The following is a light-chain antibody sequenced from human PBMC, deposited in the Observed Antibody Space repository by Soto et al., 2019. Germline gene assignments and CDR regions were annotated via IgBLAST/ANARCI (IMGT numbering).Light chain of an antibody. Sequence: QPVLTQSPSASASLGASVKLTCTLSSGHSSYAIAWHQQQPEKGPRYLMKLNSDGSHNKGDGIPDRFSGSSSGAERYLTISTLQSEDEADYYCQTWSTGFSVVFGGGTKLTVL. CDR3: QTWSTGFSVV. J-gene: IGLJ2*01. CDR2: LNSDGSH. CDR1: SGHSSYA. V-gene: IGLV4-69*01.